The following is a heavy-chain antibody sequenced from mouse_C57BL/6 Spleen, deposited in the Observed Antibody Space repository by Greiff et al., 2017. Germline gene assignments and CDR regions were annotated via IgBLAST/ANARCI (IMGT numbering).Heavy chain of an antibody. CDR1: GFTFSDAW. CDR3: TRKEGYYFDY. J-gene: IGHJ2*01. V-gene: IGHV6-6*01. D-gene: IGHD3-3*01. CDR2: IRNKANNHAT. Sequence: EVMLVESGGGLVQPGGSMKLSCAASGFTFSDAWMDWVRQSPEKGLEWVAEIRNKANNHATYYAESVKGRFTISRDDSKSSVYLQMNSLRAEDTGIYYCTRKEGYYFDYWGQGTTLTVSS.